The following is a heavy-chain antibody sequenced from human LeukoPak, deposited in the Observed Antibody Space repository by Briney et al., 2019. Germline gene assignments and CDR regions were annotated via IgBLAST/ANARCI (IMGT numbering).Heavy chain of an antibody. D-gene: IGHD3-9*01. CDR3: TTAPLRYFDWFFDY. V-gene: IGHV3-15*01. Sequence: PGGSLRLSCAASGFTLSNAWMSWVRQAPGKGLEWVGRIKSKTDGGTTDYAAPVKGRFTISRDDSKNTLYLQMNSLKTEDTAVYYCTTAPLRYFDWFFDYWGQGTLVTVSS. CDR1: GFTLSNAW. CDR2: IKSKTDGGTT. J-gene: IGHJ4*02.